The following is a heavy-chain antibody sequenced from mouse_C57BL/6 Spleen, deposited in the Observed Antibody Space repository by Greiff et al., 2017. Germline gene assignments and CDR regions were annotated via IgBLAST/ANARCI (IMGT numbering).Heavy chain of an antibody. Sequence: VQLQQPGAELVKPGASVTLSCKASGYTFTSYWMHWVKQRPGQGLEWIGMIHPNSGSTNYTEKFKSKATLTVDKSSSTAYMQLSSLTSEDSAVYYCARSRLGQRTYFDYWGQGTTLTVSS. CDR2: IHPNSGST. CDR1: GYTFTSYW. CDR3: ARSRLGQRTYFDY. J-gene: IGHJ2*01. V-gene: IGHV1-64*01. D-gene: IGHD3-3*01.